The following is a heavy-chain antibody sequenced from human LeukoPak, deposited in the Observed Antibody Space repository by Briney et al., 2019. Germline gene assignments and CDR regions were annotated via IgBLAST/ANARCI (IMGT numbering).Heavy chain of an antibody. CDR3: ATHVYSSGWYFDY. Sequence: SETLSLTCTVSGDSIRSDSHDWGWIRQSPGKGLEWIGSIHYSGSTYYNPSLKSRVTISLDTPKNQFSLKLSSVTAADTAVYYCATHVYSSGWYFDYWGQGTLVTVSS. CDR1: GDSIRSDSHD. J-gene: IGHJ4*02. V-gene: IGHV4-39*01. CDR2: IHYSGST. D-gene: IGHD6-19*01.